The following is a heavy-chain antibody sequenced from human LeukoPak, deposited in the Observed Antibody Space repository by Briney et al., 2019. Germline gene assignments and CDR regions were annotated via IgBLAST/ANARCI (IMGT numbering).Heavy chain of an antibody. V-gene: IGHV1-3*01. D-gene: IGHD6-19*01. CDR1: GYTFTSYA. J-gene: IGHJ4*02. CDR2: INAGNGNT. CDR3: ARDRVHIFGPIAVPFFDY. Sequence: GASVKVSCKASGYTFTSYAMHWVLQAPGQRLEWMGWINAGNGNTKYSQKFQGRVTITRDTSASTAYMELSSLRSEDTAVYYCARDRVHIFGPIAVPFFDYWGQGTLVTVSS.